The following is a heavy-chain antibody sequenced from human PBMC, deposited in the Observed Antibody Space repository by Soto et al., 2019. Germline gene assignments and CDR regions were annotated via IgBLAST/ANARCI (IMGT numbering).Heavy chain of an antibody. J-gene: IGHJ1*01. Sequence: QLQLQESGPGLVKPSQTLSLTCTVSGGSISSGGYYWSWIRQHPGKGMEWIGYIYYSGSTYYNPSLQIRVNISVHTSKNQFSLKLSSVTAADTPVYYCARYSSGFQAYFQSWGQGSLVTVSS. CDR2: IYYSGST. CDR1: GGSISSGGYY. D-gene: IGHD3-22*01. CDR3: ARYSSGFQAYFQS. V-gene: IGHV4-31*03.